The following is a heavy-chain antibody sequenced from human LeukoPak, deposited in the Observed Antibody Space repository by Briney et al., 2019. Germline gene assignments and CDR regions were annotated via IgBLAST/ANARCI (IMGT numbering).Heavy chain of an antibody. CDR1: GGSLSSYY. J-gene: IGHJ6*03. CDR2: IYYSGST. Sequence: SSETLSLTCTVSGGSLSSYYGSWIRQPPGKGLEWIGYIYYSGSTNYNPSLKSRVTISVDTSKNQFSPKLSSATAADTAVYYRARHKGLYYNYYMDVWGKGTTVTVSS. CDR3: ARHKGLYYNYYMDV. D-gene: IGHD3/OR15-3a*01. V-gene: IGHV4-59*01.